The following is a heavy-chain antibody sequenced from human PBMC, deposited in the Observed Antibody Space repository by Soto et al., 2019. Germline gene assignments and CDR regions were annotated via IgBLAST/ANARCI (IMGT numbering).Heavy chain of an antibody. Sequence: QVQLVESGGGVVQPGRSLRLSCAASGFTFSGYGMHWVRQAPGKGLEWVAVIWYDGSNKYYADSVKGRFTISRDNSKNTLYLQMNSLRADDTAVYYCARDRAITKTVIIRGGWFDPWGQGTLVTVSS. CDR1: GFTFSGYG. CDR3: ARDRAITKTVIIRGGWFDP. V-gene: IGHV3-33*01. CDR2: IWYDGSNK. J-gene: IGHJ5*02. D-gene: IGHD2-21*01.